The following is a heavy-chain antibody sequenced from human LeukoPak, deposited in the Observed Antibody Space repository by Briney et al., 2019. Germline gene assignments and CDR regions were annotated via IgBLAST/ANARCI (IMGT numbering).Heavy chain of an antibody. Sequence: SETLSLTCAVYGGSFSGYYWSWIRQPPGKGLEWIGEINHSGATNYNVSLKTRVTFSVDTSKNHFSLQLTSVTAADTAVYYCAGSRVFSGGHWHNWFDPWGQGTLVTVSS. D-gene: IGHD6-19*01. J-gene: IGHJ5*02. CDR1: GGSFSGYY. CDR3: AGSRVFSGGHWHNWFDP. V-gene: IGHV4-34*01. CDR2: INHSGAT.